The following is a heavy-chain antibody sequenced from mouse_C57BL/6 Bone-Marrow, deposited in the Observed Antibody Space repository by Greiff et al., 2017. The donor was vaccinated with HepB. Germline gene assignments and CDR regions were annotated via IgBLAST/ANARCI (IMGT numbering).Heavy chain of an antibody. D-gene: IGHD1-1*01. V-gene: IGHV5-4*03. Sequence: VKLVESGGGLVKPGGSLKLSCAASGFTFSSYAMSWVRQTPEKRLEWVATISDGGSYTYYPDNVKGRFTISRDNAKNNLYLQMSHLKSEDTAMYYCARVESLYYYGSSYYFDYWGQGTTLTVSS. J-gene: IGHJ2*01. CDR2: ISDGGSYT. CDR1: GFTFSSYA. CDR3: ARVESLYYYGSSYYFDY.